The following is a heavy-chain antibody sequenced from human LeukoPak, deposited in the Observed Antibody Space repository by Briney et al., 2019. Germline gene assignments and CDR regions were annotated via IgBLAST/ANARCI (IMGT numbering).Heavy chain of an antibody. CDR1: GGSFSGYY. CDR3: ARLDRYYYDSSGYGFDY. D-gene: IGHD3-22*01. CDR2: INHSGST. Sequence: PSETLSLTCAVYGGSFSGYYWSWIRQPPGKGLEWIGEINHSGSTNYNPSLKSRVTISVGTSKNQFSLKLSSVTAADTAVYYCARLDRYYYDSSGYGFDYWGQGTLVTVSS. J-gene: IGHJ4*02. V-gene: IGHV4-34*01.